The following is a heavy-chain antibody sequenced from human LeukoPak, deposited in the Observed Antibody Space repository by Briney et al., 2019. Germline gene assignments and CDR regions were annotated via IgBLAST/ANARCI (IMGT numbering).Heavy chain of an antibody. Sequence: PGGSLRLSCAASGFTFSDYYMSWIRQAPGKGLEWVSYISSSGSTIYYADSVKGRFTISRDHAKNSLYLQMNSLRAEDTAVYYCASGVTTVTYANYFDYWGQGTLVTVSS. V-gene: IGHV3-11*01. CDR1: GFTFSDYY. D-gene: IGHD4-17*01. CDR2: ISSSGSTI. J-gene: IGHJ4*02. CDR3: ASGVTTVTYANYFDY.